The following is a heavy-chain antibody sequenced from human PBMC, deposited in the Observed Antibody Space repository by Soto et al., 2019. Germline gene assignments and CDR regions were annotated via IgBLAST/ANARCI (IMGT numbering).Heavy chain of an antibody. J-gene: IGHJ4*02. V-gene: IGHV4-34*01. CDR2: INHSGST. CDR1: GGSFSGYY. D-gene: IGHD3-10*01. CDR3: ARRNGNDGSGTVIDY. Sequence: SETLSLTCAVYGGSFSGYYWSWIRQPPGKGLEWIGEINHSGSTNYNPSLRSRVTISVDTSKNQFSLKLSSVTAADTAGYYCARRNGNDGSGTVIDYWGQGTVVTVSS.